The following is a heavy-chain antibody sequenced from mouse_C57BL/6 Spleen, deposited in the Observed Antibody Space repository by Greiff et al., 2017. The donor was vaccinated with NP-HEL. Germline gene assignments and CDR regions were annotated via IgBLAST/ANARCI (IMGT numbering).Heavy chain of an antibody. J-gene: IGHJ3*01. CDR3: TGAYYSNYGGTY. Sequence: DVQLQESGGGLVQPGGSMKLSCVASGFTFSNYWMNWVRQSPEKGLEWVAQIRLKSDNYATHYAESVKGRFTISRDDSKSSVYLQMNNLRAEDTGIYYCTGAYYSNYGGTYWGQGTLVTVSA. D-gene: IGHD2-5*01. CDR2: IRLKSDNYAT. CDR1: GFTFSNYW. V-gene: IGHV6-3*01.